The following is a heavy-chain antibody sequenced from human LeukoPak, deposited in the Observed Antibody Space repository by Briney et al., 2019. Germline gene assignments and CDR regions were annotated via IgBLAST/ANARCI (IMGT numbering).Heavy chain of an antibody. V-gene: IGHV1-2*02. Sequence: AASVKVSCKASGYTFTGYYIHYIRQAPGQGLEWMGWINPNSGGTNYAQKFQGRVTMTRDTSISTAYMELSRLRSDDTAVYYCARVFGTGSGRRYFDYWGQGTLVTVSS. D-gene: IGHD3-10*01. CDR3: ARVFGTGSGRRYFDY. CDR2: INPNSGGT. CDR1: GYTFTGYY. J-gene: IGHJ4*02.